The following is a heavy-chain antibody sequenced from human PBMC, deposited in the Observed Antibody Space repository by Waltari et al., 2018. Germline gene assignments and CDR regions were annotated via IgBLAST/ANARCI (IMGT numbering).Heavy chain of an antibody. Sequence: QVQLQQWGAGLLKPSEPLSLTCAVYGGSFSGYYWCWIRQPPGPGREWIGEINHSVSTNYNPSLKSRVTISVDTSKNQFSLKLSSVTAADTAVYYCARGRVIVVVPAAIDYYYYYGMDVWGQGTTVTVSS. J-gene: IGHJ6*02. D-gene: IGHD2-2*01. CDR1: GGSFSGYY. V-gene: IGHV4-34*01. CDR3: ARGRVIVVVPAAIDYYYYYGMDV. CDR2: INHSVST.